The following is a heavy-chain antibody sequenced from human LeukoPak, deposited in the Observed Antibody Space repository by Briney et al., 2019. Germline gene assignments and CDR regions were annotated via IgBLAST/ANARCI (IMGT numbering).Heavy chain of an antibody. CDR3: AREWSYDSSGGNWFDP. D-gene: IGHD3-22*01. CDR1: GGSFSGYY. CDR2: INHSGST. V-gene: IGHV4-34*01. J-gene: IGHJ5*02. Sequence: SETLSLTCAVYGGSFSGYYWSWIRQPPGKGLEWIGEINHSGSTNYNPSLKSRVTISVDTSKNQFSLKLSSVTAADTAVYYCAREWSYDSSGGNWFDPWGQGTLVTVSS.